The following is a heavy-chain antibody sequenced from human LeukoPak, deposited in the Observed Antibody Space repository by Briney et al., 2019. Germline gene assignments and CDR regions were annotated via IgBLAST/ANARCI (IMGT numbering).Heavy chain of an antibody. J-gene: IGHJ5*02. CDR1: GGSITSSGHS. D-gene: IGHD6-13*01. Sequence: KPSETLSLTCTVSGGSITSSGHSRGWIRQPPGKGLEWTGTIYYTGRTYYNPSLQSRITISVDTSRNQFSLKLSSVTAADTAVYCAQSLGSNTWMGNWFDPWGQGTLVTVSS. V-gene: IGHV4-39*01. CDR3: QSLGSNTWMGNWFDP. CDR2: IYYTGRT.